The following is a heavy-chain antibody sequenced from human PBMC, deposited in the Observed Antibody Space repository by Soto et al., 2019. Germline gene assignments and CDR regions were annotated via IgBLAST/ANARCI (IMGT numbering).Heavy chain of an antibody. CDR3: ARDIRYYYDSSGYPY. J-gene: IGHJ4*02. CDR2: ISYDGSNK. CDR1: GFTFSSYG. D-gene: IGHD3-22*01. Sequence: GGSLRLSCAASGFTFSSYGMHWVRQAPGKGLEWVAVISYDGSNKYYADSVKGRFTISRDNSKNTLYLQMNSLRAEDTAVYYCARDIRYYYDSSGYPYWGQGTLVTVSS. V-gene: IGHV3-30*03.